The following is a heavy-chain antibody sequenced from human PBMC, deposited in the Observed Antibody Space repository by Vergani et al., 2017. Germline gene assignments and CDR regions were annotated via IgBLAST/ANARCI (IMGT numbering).Heavy chain of an antibody. D-gene: IGHD2-8*01. V-gene: IGHV3-23*01. CDR3: ANSVMAGNVGVAYFGMDV. Sequence: EVQLLESGGNLVQPGGSLRLSCAASGFTFTNFAMTWVRQAPGEGLEWVSGISGSGGFTYYADSVKGRFTISRDNSKNTVNLQMNSLRTEDTAVYFCANSVMAGNVGVAYFGMDVCGRGTTVTVSS. J-gene: IGHJ6*02. CDR2: ISGSGGFT. CDR1: GFTFTNFA.